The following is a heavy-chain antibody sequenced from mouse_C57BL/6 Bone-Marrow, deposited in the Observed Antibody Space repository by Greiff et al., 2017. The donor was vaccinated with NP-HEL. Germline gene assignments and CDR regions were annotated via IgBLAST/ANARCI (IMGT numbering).Heavy chain of an antibody. Sequence: VKLQESGPGLVAPSQSLSITCTVSGFSLTSYAISWVRQPPGKGLEWLGVIWTGGGTNYNSALKSRLSISKDNSKSQVFLKMNSLQTDDTARYYCARNLIYYYGSFYAMDYWGQGTSVTVSS. V-gene: IGHV2-9-1*01. CDR2: IWTGGGT. CDR1: GFSLTSYA. CDR3: ARNLIYYYGSFYAMDY. J-gene: IGHJ4*01. D-gene: IGHD1-1*01.